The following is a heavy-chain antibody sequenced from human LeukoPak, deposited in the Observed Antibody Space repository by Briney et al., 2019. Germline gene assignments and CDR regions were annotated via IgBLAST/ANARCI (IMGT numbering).Heavy chain of an antibody. D-gene: IGHD3-3*01. CDR2: IYHSGST. J-gene: IGHJ4*02. CDR1: GGSISSSNW. CDR3: ARGAEYYAIWRGYAGYSDY. V-gene: IGHV4-4*02. Sequence: SSETLSLTCAVSGGSISSSNWWSWVRQPPGKGLEWIGEIYHSGSTNYNPSLKSRVTISVDKSKNQFSLKLTSVTAADTAVYFCARGAEYYAIWRGYAGYSDYWGQGISVTVSS.